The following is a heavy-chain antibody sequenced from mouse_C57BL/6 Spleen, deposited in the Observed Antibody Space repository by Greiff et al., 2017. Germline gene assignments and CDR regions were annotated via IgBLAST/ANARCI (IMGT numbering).Heavy chain of an antibody. D-gene: IGHD1-1*01. CDR2: IDPSDSET. J-gene: IGHJ4*01. V-gene: IGHV1-52*01. Sequence: QVQLQQPGAELVRPGSSVKLSCKASGYTFTSYWMHWVKQRPIQGLEWIGNIDPSDSETHYNQKFKDKATLTVDKSSSTAYMQLSSLTSEDSAVYYCARVYGSPYYAMDYWGQGTSVTVSS. CDR1: GYTFTSYW. CDR3: ARVYGSPYYAMDY.